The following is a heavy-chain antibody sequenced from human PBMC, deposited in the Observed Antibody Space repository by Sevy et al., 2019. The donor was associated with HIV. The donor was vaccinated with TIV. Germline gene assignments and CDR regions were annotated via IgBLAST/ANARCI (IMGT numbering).Heavy chain of an antibody. V-gene: IGHV4-61*01. CDR3: AXXQYYDIXTGXYXXDV. CDR1: GXXXXXGNDY. Sequence: SETLSLTCSXSGXXXXXGNDYWSWVRQPPXXGLEWIGXXXXXGTTNYNPSLKSRVTISLDTSKXQFSLKLSSVTXPXXAVYYCAXXQYYDIXTGXYXXDVWGQGTTVTVSS. D-gene: IGHD3-9*01. J-gene: IGHJ6*02. CDR2: XXXXGTT.